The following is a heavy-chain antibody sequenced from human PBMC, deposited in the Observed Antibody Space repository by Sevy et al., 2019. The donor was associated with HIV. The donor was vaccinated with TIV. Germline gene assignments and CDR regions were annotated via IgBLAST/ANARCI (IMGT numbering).Heavy chain of an antibody. CDR3: GRDESGIADY. CDR2: ISYDGSNK. CDR1: GFTFSNYA. D-gene: IGHD6-13*01. Sequence: GGSLRLSCAASGFTFSNYAMHWVRQAPGKGLEWVAVISYDGSNKYYADSVKGRFTISRDNSKNTLYLQMNSLRAEDTTVYYWGRDESGIADYWGQGTLVTVSS. V-gene: IGHV3-30-3*01. J-gene: IGHJ4*02.